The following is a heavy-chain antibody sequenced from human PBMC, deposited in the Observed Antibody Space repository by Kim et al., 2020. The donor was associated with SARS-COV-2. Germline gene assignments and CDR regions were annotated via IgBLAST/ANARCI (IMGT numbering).Heavy chain of an antibody. CDR3: ARDGDDSSGYYGLFVVGINDAFDI. D-gene: IGHD3-22*01. CDR2: ISSSSSYI. V-gene: IGHV3-21*01. CDR1: GFTFSSYS. Sequence: GGSLRLSCAASGFTFSSYSMNWVRQAPGKGLEWVSSISSSSSYIYYADSVKGRFTISRDNAKNSLYLQMNSLRAEDTAVYYCARDGDDSSGYYGLFVVGINDAFDIWGQGTMVTVSS. J-gene: IGHJ3*02.